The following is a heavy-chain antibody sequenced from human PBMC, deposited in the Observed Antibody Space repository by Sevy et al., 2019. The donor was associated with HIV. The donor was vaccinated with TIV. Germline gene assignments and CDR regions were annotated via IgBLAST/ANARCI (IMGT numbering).Heavy chain of an antibody. Sequence: GGSLRLSCAASGFTFSSYSMNWVRQAPGKGLEWVSYISSSSSTIYYADSVKGRFTISRDNAKNSLYLQMNSLREEDTAVYYCARENDYVWGSYLPPFDYWGQGTLVTVSS. V-gene: IGHV3-48*02. D-gene: IGHD3-16*02. CDR3: ARENDYVWGSYLPPFDY. J-gene: IGHJ4*02. CDR2: ISSSSSTI. CDR1: GFTFSSYS.